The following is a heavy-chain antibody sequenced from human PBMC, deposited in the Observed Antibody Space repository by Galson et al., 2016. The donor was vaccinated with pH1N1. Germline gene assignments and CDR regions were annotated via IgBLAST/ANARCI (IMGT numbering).Heavy chain of an antibody. V-gene: IGHV1-2*02. D-gene: IGHD3-10*01. CDR1: GYTFTAYY. CDR3: ATGSGRSWFDP. Sequence: SVKVSCKASGYTFTAYYIHWARQAPGHGLEWMGWINPNGGGTKSPQRFQGRVTLTRDTSISTDYMELSSLTSDDTAVYYCATGSGRSWFDPWGQGTLVIVSS. CDR2: INPNGGGT. J-gene: IGHJ5*02.